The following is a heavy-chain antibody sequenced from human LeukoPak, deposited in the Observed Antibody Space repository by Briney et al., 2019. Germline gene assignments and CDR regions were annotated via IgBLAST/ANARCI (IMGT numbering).Heavy chain of an antibody. V-gene: IGHV4-39*07. J-gene: IGHJ1*01. CDR1: GGSIRNSSFY. Sequence: SETLSLTCAVSGGSIRNSSFYRGWIRQPPGKGLEWIASIYNSGTTYYNPSIKSRVTISVDTSKNQFSLNLNSVTAADTAVYYCARGGAARLHFQNWGQGTLVTVSS. D-gene: IGHD6-6*01. CDR2: IYNSGTT. CDR3: ARGGAARLHFQN.